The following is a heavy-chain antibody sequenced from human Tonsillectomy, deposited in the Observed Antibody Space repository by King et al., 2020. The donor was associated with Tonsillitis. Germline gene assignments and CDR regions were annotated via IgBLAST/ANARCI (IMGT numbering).Heavy chain of an antibody. V-gene: IGHV4-4*02. CDR3: SKRPAAVSQYYHMDV. CDR1: GGSISSRNW. J-gene: IGHJ6*03. Sequence: VQLQESGPGLLKPSGTLSLTCAVSGGSISSRNWWGWVRQPPGKGLEWIGEIYQSGTTHYNPSLKSRVTISVDKSKNQFSLNLTSVTAADTAVYYCSKRPAAVSQYYHMDVWGKGTTVTVS. CDR2: IYQSGTT. D-gene: IGHD2-2*01.